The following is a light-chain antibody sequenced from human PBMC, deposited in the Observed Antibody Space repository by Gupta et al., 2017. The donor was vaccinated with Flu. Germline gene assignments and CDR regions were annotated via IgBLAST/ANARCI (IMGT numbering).Light chain of an antibody. Sequence: GHNLGSSYVCWYQQKPGQSPVLVIYQDTKRPSGIPERFSGSNSGNTATLTISETQAMDEADYYCQAWDTNTPHVVFGGGTKMTVL. V-gene: IGLV3-1*01. J-gene: IGLJ2*01. CDR1: NLGSSY. CDR2: QDT. CDR3: QAWDTNTPHVV.